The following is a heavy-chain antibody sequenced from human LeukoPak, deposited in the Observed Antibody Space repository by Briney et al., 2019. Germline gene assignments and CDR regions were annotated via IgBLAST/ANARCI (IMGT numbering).Heavy chain of an antibody. CDR3: AKDIARDDSSGQNWGFDY. Sequence: PGGSLRLSCAASGFTFSSYSMNWVRQAPGKGLEWVSAISGSGGSTYYADSVKGRFTISRDNSKNTLYLQMNSLRAEDTAVYYCAKDIARDDSSGQNWGFDYWGQGTLVTVSS. J-gene: IGHJ4*02. V-gene: IGHV3-23*01. CDR1: GFTFSSYS. CDR2: ISGSGGST. D-gene: IGHD3-22*01.